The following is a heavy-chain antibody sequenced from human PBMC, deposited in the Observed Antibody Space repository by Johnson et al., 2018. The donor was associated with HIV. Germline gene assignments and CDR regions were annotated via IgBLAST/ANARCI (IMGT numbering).Heavy chain of an antibody. CDR3: ARDKLGVDSGYQGRDAFDI. CDR1: GFTFSSYA. CDR2: IAYDGSNK. V-gene: IGHV3-30-3*01. D-gene: IGHD3-22*01. J-gene: IGHJ3*02. Sequence: VQLVESGGGLVKPGGSLRLSCAASGFTFSSYALNWVRQAPGTGLEWVAVIAYDGSNKYYADSVTGRFTISRDNSKNTLYLQMNSLRAEDTAVYYCARDKLGVDSGYQGRDAFDIWGQGTMVTVSS.